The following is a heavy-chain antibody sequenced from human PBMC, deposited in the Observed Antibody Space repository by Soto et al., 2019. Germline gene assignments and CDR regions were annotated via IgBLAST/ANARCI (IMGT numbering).Heavy chain of an antibody. J-gene: IGHJ6*02. CDR1: GGTFSSYA. CDR2: IIPIFGTA. D-gene: IGHD3-3*01. V-gene: IGHV1-69*13. CDR3: ASFTIPVSYGMDV. Sequence: SVKVSCKASGGTFSSYAISWVRQAPGQGLEWMGGIIPIFGTANYAQKFQGRVTITADESTSTAYMELSSLRSEDTAVYYCASFTIPVSYGMDVWGQGTTVTVSS.